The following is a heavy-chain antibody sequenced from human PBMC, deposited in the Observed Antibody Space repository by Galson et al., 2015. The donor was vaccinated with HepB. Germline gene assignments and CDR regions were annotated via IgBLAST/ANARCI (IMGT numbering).Heavy chain of an antibody. CDR2: ISYDGCNK. J-gene: IGHJ4*02. V-gene: IGHV3-30*04. CDR1: GFTFSSYA. Sequence: SLRLSCAASGFTFSSYAMHWVRQAPGKGLEWVAVISYDGCNKYYADSVKGRFTISRDNSKNTLYLQMNSLRAEDTAVYYCARDRTPTNDYVWGPLGYWGQGTLVTVSS. D-gene: IGHD3-16*01. CDR3: ARDRTPTNDYVWGPLGY.